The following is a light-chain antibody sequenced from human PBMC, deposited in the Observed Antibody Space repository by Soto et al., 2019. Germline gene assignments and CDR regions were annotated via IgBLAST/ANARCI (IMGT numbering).Light chain of an antibody. CDR1: TSDVGGYNY. CDR3: LSKSSTITYV. Sequence: QSVLTQPASVSGSPGQSITISCTGTTSDVGGYNYVSWYQQHPGKVPKLLIHEVINRPSGVSNRFSGSKSGNTASLTISGLQAEYEADYYCLSKSSTITYVFGTGTKVAVL. V-gene: IGLV2-14*01. J-gene: IGLJ1*01. CDR2: EVI.